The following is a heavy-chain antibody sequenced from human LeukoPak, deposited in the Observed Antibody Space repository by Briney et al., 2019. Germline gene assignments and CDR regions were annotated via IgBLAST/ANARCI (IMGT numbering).Heavy chain of an antibody. Sequence: GGSLRLSFAASGLTFSSYLMSWVRQAPGRGVEGVANINQDGREKYYVDSVKGGSTISSENAKNSLYLQMNRLRAEDTGVFYCARAGLSGSYELDYWGQGTLVTVSS. J-gene: IGHJ4*02. CDR3: ARAGLSGSYELDY. V-gene: IGHV3-7*01. CDR2: INQDGREK. CDR1: GLTFSSYL. D-gene: IGHD1-26*01.